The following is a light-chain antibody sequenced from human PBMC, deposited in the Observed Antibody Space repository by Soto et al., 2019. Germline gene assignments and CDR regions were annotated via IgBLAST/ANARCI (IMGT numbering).Light chain of an antibody. CDR3: QQADSFPYT. Sequence: DIQMTQSPSSVSASVGDRVTITCRASQGITRWLAWYQQRPGKAPKLLIYGTSTLQSGVPSRFSGSGYGTDFTLTISSLQPEDSATYYCQQADSFPYTFGQGTKVEIK. V-gene: IGKV1-12*01. CDR2: GTS. CDR1: QGITRW. J-gene: IGKJ2*01.